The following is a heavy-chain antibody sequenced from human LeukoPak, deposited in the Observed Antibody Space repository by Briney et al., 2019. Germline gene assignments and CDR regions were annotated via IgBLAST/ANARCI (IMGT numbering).Heavy chain of an antibody. J-gene: IGHJ4*02. CDR3: ARGSTVDY. V-gene: IGHV3-7*03. CDR2: IKQDGSEK. Sequence: GGSLRLSCATSGFTFSNAWMRWVRQAPGKGLEWVANIKQDGSEKYYVDSVKGRFTISRDNAKNSLYLQMNSLRAEDTAVYYCARGSTVDYWGQGTLVTVSS. D-gene: IGHD5/OR15-5a*01. CDR1: GFTFSNAW.